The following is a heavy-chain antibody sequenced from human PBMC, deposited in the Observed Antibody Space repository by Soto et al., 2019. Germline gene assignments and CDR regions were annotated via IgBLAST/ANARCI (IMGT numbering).Heavy chain of an antibody. Sequence: QVQLVESGGGVVQPGRSLRLSCAASGFTFSSYGMHWVRQAPGKGLAWVAFISYDGSNKYYADSVKGRFTISRDNSKNTLYLQMNSLRAEDTAVYYCAKDRARYCGGGSCYSIFDYWGQGTLVTVSS. V-gene: IGHV3-30*18. D-gene: IGHD2-15*01. J-gene: IGHJ4*02. CDR3: AKDRARYCGGGSCYSIFDY. CDR2: ISYDGSNK. CDR1: GFTFSSYG.